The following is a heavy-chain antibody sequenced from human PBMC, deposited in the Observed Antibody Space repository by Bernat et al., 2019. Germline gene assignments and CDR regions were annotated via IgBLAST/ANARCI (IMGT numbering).Heavy chain of an antibody. Sequence: QVQLVQSGAEVKKPGSSVKVSCKASGGTFSSYVISWVRQAPGRGLEWIGGIIPISGKANYAQKFQGRVTITADKSTSTAYMDLSGLRFEDTAVYYCASISKATFIAAAGTYYYGLDVWGQGTTVTVSS. CDR3: ASISKATFIAAAGTYYYGLDV. D-gene: IGHD6-25*01. CDR1: GGTFSSYV. J-gene: IGHJ6*02. V-gene: IGHV1-69*06. CDR2: IIPISGKA.